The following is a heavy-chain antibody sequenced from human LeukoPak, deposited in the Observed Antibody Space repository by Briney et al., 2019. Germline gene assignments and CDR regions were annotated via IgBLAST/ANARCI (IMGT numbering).Heavy chain of an antibody. Sequence: SGPTLVKPTQTLTLTCTFPGFSLSTSGVGVGWIRRPPGKALERLALSYWYDDKRYSPSLKSRLTITKDTSENQVVLTMTNMDPVDTATYYCAHGFFDDFWRTFDYWGQGTLVTVSS. J-gene: IGHJ4*02. CDR3: AHGFFDDFWRTFDY. V-gene: IGHV2-5*01. D-gene: IGHD3-3*01. CDR2: SYWYDDK. CDR1: GFSLSTSGVG.